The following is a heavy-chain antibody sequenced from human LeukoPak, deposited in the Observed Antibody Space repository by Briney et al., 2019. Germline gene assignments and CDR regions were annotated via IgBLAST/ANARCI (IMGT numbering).Heavy chain of an antibody. CDR1: GYGFTSYW. Sequence: GESLKISCKGSGYGFTSYWIGWVRQMPGKGLEWMGIIYPGDSDTRYSPSFQGQVTISADKSISTAYLQWSSLKASDTAMYYCASSTYYYDSSGYYYGSFDYWGQGTLVTVSS. J-gene: IGHJ4*02. V-gene: IGHV5-51*01. D-gene: IGHD3-22*01. CDR2: IYPGDSDT. CDR3: ASSTYYYDSSGYYYGSFDY.